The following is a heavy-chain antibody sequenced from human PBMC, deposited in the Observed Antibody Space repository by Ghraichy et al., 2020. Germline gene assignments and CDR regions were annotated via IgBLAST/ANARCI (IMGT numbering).Heavy chain of an antibody. CDR2: IYWDDDK. J-gene: IGHJ4*02. D-gene: IGHD6-13*01. Sequence: SGPTLVKPTQTLTLTCTFSGFSLSTRGVGVGWIRQPPGKALEWLALIYWDDDKRYSPSLKSRLTITKDTSKNQVVLTMTNMDPVDTATYYCAHRSADGSSWDLYYFDYWGQGTLVTVSS. CDR3: AHRSADGSSWDLYYFDY. V-gene: IGHV2-5*02. CDR1: GFSLSTRGVG.